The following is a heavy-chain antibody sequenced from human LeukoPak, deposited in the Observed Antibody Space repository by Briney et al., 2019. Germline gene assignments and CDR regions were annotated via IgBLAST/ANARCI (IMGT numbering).Heavy chain of an antibody. D-gene: IGHD1-26*01. V-gene: IGHV3-7*01. CDR2: IKQDGSEK. CDR3: ARDPVEWELLLDY. Sequence: GGSLRLSCAASGFIFSSYWMSWVRQAPGKGLEWVANIKQDGSEKYYADSAKGRFTISRDNARNSVYLQMNSLRVEDTAVYYCARDPVEWELLLDYWGQGTLVTVSS. CDR1: GFIFSSYW. J-gene: IGHJ4*02.